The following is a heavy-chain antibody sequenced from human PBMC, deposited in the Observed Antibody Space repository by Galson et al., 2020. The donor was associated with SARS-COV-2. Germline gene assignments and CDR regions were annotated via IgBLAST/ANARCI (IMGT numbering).Heavy chain of an antibody. J-gene: IGHJ4*02. D-gene: IGHD3-22*01. CDR3: ARGRADDSNDYYSYHFDY. CDR1: GYTFSSHD. Sequence: ASVKVSCKASGYTFSSHDINWVRQAPGQGLEWMGWMNPNSGNAGYGQKSQGRVTITMKTSIRTAYMELSSLRSEDTAVYYCARGRADDSNDYYSYHFDYWGQGTLVTVSS. V-gene: IGHV1-8*03. CDR2: MNPNSGNA.